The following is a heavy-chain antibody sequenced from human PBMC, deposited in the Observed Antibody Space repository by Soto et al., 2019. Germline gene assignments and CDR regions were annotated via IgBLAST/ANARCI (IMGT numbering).Heavy chain of an antibody. CDR2: IYHSGST. V-gene: IGHV4-38-2*02. J-gene: IGHJ4*02. CDR3: GNYYDSSGYYFDY. CDR1: GYSISSGYY. Sequence: SATLSLTCTVSGYSISSGYYWGWIRQPPGKGLEWIGSIYHSGSTYYNPSLKSRVTISVDTSKNQFSLKLSSVTAADTAVYYCGNYYDSSGYYFDYWGQGTLVTVSS. D-gene: IGHD3-22*01.